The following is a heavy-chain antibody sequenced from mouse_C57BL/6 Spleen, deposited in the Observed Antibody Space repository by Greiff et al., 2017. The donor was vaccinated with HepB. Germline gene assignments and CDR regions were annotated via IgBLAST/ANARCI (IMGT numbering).Heavy chain of an antibody. CDR1: GYAFTSYW. CDR2: IYPGDGDT. V-gene: IGHV1-80*01. D-gene: IGHD6-1*01. J-gene: IGHJ1*03. Sequence: VQLVESGAELVKPGASVKISCKASGYAFTSYWMNWVKQRPGKGLEWIGQIYPGDGDTNYNAKFKGKATLTADKSSSTAYMQLSSLTSEDSAVYCCARGRIAVYRYFAYWGKGTTVTVSA. CDR3: ARGRIAVYRYFAY.